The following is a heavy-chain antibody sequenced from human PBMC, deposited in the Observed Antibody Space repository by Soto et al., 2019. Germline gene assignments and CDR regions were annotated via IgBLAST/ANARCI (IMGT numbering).Heavy chain of an antibody. CDR1: VGSIGSYY. V-gene: IGHV4-59*01. Sequence: PSETLSLTCTVSVGSIGSYYWNWIRQPPGKRLEWIGYVHYSGSTTYNPSLQSRVTISVGTSKNQFSLKVYSVTATDTAVYYCARDGVAGTSGFDYWGQRTPVTVSS. J-gene: IGHJ4*02. CDR2: VHYSGST. D-gene: IGHD6-13*01. CDR3: ARDGVAGTSGFDY.